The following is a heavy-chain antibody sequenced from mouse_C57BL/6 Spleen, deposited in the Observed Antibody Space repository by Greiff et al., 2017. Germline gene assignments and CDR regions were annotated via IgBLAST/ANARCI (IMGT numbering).Heavy chain of an antibody. Sequence: VQLQQPGTELVKPGASVKLSCKASGYTFTSYWMHWVKQRPGQGLEWIGNINPSNGGTNYNEKFKSKATLTVDKSSSTAYMQLSSLTSEDSAVYYCARPASSVSLDYYAMDYWGQGTSVTVAS. CDR2: INPSNGGT. J-gene: IGHJ4*01. CDR1: GYTFTSYW. V-gene: IGHV1-53*01. CDR3: ARPASSVSLDYYAMDY. D-gene: IGHD6-2*01.